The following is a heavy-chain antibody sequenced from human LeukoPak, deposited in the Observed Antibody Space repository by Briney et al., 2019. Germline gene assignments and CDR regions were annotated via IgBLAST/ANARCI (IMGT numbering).Heavy chain of an antibody. J-gene: IGHJ6*02. CDR3: AKAFVPYYYGMDV. CDR1: GFSFSTYT. D-gene: IGHD2/OR15-2a*01. V-gene: IGHV3-23*01. CDR2: INGRGDST. Sequence: SGGSLRLSCAASGFSFSTYTMNWVRQAPGKGLEWVSAINGRGDSTFYADSVKGQFTISRDNSKNTLYLQVNSLRAEETAVYYCAKAFVPYYYGMDVWGQGTTVTVS.